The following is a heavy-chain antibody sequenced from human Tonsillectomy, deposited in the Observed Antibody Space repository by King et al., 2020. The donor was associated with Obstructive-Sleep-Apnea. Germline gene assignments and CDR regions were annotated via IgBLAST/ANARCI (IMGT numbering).Heavy chain of an antibody. CDR2: ISSSSSYI. D-gene: IGHD3-3*01. CDR3: ARQITIFGVVITNYFDY. V-gene: IGHV3-21*01. CDR1: GFTFSSYS. J-gene: IGHJ4*02. Sequence: VRLVESGGGLVKPGGSLRLSCAASGFTFSSYSMNWVRQAPGKGLEWVSSISSSSSYIYYADSVKGRFTISRDNAKNSLYLQMNSLRAEDTAVYYCARQITIFGVVITNYFDYWGQGTLVTVSS.